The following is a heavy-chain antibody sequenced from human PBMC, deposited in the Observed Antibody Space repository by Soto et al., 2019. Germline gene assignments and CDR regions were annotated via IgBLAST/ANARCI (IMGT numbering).Heavy chain of an antibody. CDR1: GFAVSSKY. D-gene: IGHD6-19*01. J-gene: IGHJ4*01. Sequence: EVQLVESGGGLIQPGGSLRLSCAASGFAVSSKYMTWVRQAPGKGLEWVSVIYGGGNTYYADSVKGRFTISRDTSKNTLYLQRNSLRAEDTAVYYCVQTTGWPGFDFWGHRTLVTVSS. CDR2: IYGGGNT. CDR3: VQTTGWPGFDF. V-gene: IGHV3-53*01.